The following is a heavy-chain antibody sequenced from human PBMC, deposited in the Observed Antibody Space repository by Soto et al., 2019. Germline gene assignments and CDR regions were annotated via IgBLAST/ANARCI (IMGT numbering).Heavy chain of an antibody. Sequence: EVHLVESGGGLVQPGGSLRLSCAASGFTFSSYSLNWVRQAPGKGLEWVSYITSSGTTVYYADSVRGRFTISRDNAKNSLYLXXXXXXXXXXXXXXXXXXXXXWAYYFDFWGQGTLVTV. V-gene: IGHV3-48*01. J-gene: IGHJ4*02. CDR3: XXXXXXWAYYFDF. CDR1: GFTFSSYS. CDR2: ITSSGTTV.